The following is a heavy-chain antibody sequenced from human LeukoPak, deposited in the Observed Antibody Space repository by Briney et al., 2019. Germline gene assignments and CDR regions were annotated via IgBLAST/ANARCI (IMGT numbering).Heavy chain of an antibody. CDR1: GGSISSSSYY. Sequence: SETLSLTCTVSGGSISSSSYYWGWIRQPPGKGLEWIGSIYYSGSTYYNPSLKSRVTISVDTSKNQFSLKLSSVTAADTAVYYCARGKGIGEFLYYYYYYMDVWGKGTTVTVSS. V-gene: IGHV4-39*07. J-gene: IGHJ6*03. D-gene: IGHD3-10*01. CDR2: IYYSGST. CDR3: ARGKGIGEFLYYYYYYMDV.